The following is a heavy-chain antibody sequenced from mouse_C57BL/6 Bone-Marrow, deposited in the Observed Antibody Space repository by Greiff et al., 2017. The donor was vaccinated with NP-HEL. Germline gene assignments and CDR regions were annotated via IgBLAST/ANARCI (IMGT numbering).Heavy chain of an antibody. V-gene: IGHV1-76*01. CDR3: ARGITTVVATPYWYFDV. D-gene: IGHD1-1*01. J-gene: IGHJ1*03. CDR1: GYTFTDYY. CDR2: IYPGSGNT. Sequence: QVQLQQSGAELVRPGASVKLSCKASGYTFTDYYINWVKQRPGQGLEWIARIYPGSGNTYYNEKFKGKATLTAEKSSSTAYMQLSSLTSEDSAVYFCARGITTVVATPYWYFDVWGTGTTVTVSS.